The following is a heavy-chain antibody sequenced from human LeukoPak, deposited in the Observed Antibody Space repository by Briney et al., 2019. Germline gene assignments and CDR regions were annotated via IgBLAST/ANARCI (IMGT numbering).Heavy chain of an antibody. CDR2: LSASGGST. CDR1: GFTFSSYA. V-gene: IGHV3-23*01. J-gene: IGHJ4*02. D-gene: IGHD3-10*01. Sequence: GGSLRLSCAASGFTFSSYAMSWVRQAPGRGLEWVSVLSASGGSTYYADSVKGRFTISRANSKNTLYLQMNSLRAEDTAVYYCAKDYYGSGSYYDFWGQGTLVSVSS. CDR3: AKDYYGSGSYYDF.